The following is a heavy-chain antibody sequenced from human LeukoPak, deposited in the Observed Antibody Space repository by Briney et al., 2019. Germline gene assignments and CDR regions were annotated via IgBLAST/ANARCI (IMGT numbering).Heavy chain of an antibody. Sequence: GGSLRLSCAASGFTFSSYAMSWVRQAPGKGLEWVSGIVSRGDSTYYADSVKGRFTISRDNSKNTLYLQMNSLRAEDTAVYYCAKVGSSGWYFDYWGQGTLVTVSS. CDR1: GFTFSSYA. CDR3: AKVGSSGWYFDY. J-gene: IGHJ4*02. V-gene: IGHV3-23*01. CDR2: IVSRGDST. D-gene: IGHD6-19*01.